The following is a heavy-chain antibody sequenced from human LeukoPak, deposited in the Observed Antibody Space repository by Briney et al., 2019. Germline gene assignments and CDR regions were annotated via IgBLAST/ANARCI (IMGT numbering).Heavy chain of an antibody. D-gene: IGHD1-26*01. V-gene: IGHV3-48*04. CDR2: ISSSSSTI. Sequence: PGGSLRLSCAASGFTFSSYGMTWVRQAPGKGLEWVSYISSSSSTIYYADSVKGRYTISRDNAKNSLYLQMDSLRAEDTAVYYCARDPYSGGYGAYYYYYMDVWGKGTTVTVSS. J-gene: IGHJ6*03. CDR3: ARDPYSGGYGAYYYYYMDV. CDR1: GFTFSSYG.